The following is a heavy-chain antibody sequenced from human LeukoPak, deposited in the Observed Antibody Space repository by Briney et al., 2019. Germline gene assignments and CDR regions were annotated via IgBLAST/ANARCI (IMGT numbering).Heavy chain of an antibody. J-gene: IGHJ4*02. CDR2: IFNPENT. V-gene: IGHV4-59*01. Sequence: PSETLSLTCTVSGASITSYYWSWIRQPPGKGREWIAYIFNPENTNYNPSLRSRVTISIDRSKNLSSLKVTSVTAADTAVYYCARFYGGKVFDYWGQGTLVTVSS. CDR3: ARFYGGKVFDY. D-gene: IGHD4-23*01. CDR1: GASITSYY.